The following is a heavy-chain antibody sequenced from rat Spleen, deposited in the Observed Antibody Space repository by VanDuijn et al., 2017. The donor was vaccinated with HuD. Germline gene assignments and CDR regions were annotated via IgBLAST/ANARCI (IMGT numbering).Heavy chain of an antibody. V-gene: IGHV2-72*01. Sequence: QVQLKESGPGLMQPSETLSLPCTVSGFSLTVNGVGWVRQPLGKGLVWMGTIWGGGDTNYNSAVQSRLSISRDNYRSQGFLKMNSLQPEDTGTYYCARQTGSFDYWGQGVMVTVSS. CDR2: IWGGGDT. J-gene: IGHJ2*01. D-gene: IGHD5-1*01. CDR3: ARQTGSFDY. CDR1: GFSLTVNG.